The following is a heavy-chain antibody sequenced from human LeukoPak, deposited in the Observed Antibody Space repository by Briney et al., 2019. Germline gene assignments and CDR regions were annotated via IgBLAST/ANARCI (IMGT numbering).Heavy chain of an antibody. CDR2: IIPILGIS. J-gene: IGHJ4*02. CDR3: ASVTMVRGRPYYFDY. Sequence: VASVKVSCKASGGTFSSYTISWVRQAPGQGLEWVGRIIPILGISNYAQKFQGRVTINADKSTSTAFMELSSLTSEDTAIYFCASVTMVRGRPYYFDYWGQGTLVTVSS. V-gene: IGHV1-69*02. D-gene: IGHD3-10*01. CDR1: GGTFSSYT.